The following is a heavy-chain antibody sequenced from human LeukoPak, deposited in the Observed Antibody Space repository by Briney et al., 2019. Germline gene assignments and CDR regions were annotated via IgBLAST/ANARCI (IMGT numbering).Heavy chain of an antibody. CDR1: GGTFSSFV. Sequence: SVKVSCKASGGTFSSFVISWVRQAPGQELEWMGGIIPFFDPANYAQKFQGRVTITADNSTSTVYMELSSLRSEDTAVYYCARDKGRGSGRYGLDGGLLEGPPLDASDIWGQGTMVTVSS. CDR3: ARDKGRGSGRYGLDGGLLEGPPLDASDI. J-gene: IGHJ3*02. V-gene: IGHV1-69*06. D-gene: IGHD3-10*01. CDR2: IIPFFDPA.